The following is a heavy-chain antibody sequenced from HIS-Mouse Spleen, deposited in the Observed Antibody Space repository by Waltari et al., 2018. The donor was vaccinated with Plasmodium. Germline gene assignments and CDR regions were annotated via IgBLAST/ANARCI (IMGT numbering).Heavy chain of an antibody. CDR1: GGSFCGYY. Sequence: QVQLQQWGAGLLKPSETLSLTCAGYGGSFCGYYWRWIRQPPGKGLEWIGEINHSGSTNYNPSLKSRVTISVDTSKNQFSLKLSSVTAADTAVYYCARRGMGPIYYFDYWGQGTLVTVSS. J-gene: IGHJ4*02. CDR3: ARRGMGPIYYFDY. CDR2: INHSGST. D-gene: IGHD3-16*01. V-gene: IGHV4-34*01.